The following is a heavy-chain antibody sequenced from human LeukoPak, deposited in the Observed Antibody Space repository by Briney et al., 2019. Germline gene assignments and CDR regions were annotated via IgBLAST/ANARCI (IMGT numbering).Heavy chain of an antibody. CDR1: GFTFSSYW. Sequence: GGSLRLSCAASGFTFSSYWMSWVRQAPGKGLEWVANIKQDGSEKYYVDSVEGRFTISRDNAKNSLYLQMNSLRAEDTAVYYCAREEWELLLGDAFDIWGQGTMVTVSS. CDR3: AREEWELLLGDAFDI. D-gene: IGHD1-26*01. J-gene: IGHJ3*02. V-gene: IGHV3-7*01. CDR2: IKQDGSEK.